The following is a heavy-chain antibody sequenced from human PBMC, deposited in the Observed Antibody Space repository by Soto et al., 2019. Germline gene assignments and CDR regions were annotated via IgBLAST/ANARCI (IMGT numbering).Heavy chain of an antibody. Sequence: QITLKESGPTLAKPTQTLTLTCSFSGFSLSTSGVGVGWIRQPPGKALEWLALIYWDDDKRYSPFLKSRLTIPKDTSKNQVVLTMTNLDPVDTATYYCAHKASSGSFAHYGMGVWGQGTTVTVSS. CDR1: GFSLSTSGVG. CDR3: AHKASSGSFAHYGMGV. J-gene: IGHJ6*02. D-gene: IGHD3-10*01. V-gene: IGHV2-5*02. CDR2: IYWDDDK.